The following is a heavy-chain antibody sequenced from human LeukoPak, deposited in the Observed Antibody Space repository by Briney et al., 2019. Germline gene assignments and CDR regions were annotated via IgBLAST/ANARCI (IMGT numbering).Heavy chain of an antibody. CDR1: GFTFSSYG. Sequence: GGSLRLSCAASGFTFSSYGMHWVRQAPGKGLEWVAFIRYDGSNKYYADSVKGRFTISRDNSKNTLYLQMNSLRAEDTAEYYCAKDHCSGGSCYPFDYWGQGTLVTVSS. D-gene: IGHD2-15*01. CDR3: AKDHCSGGSCYPFDY. CDR2: IRYDGSNK. V-gene: IGHV3-30*02. J-gene: IGHJ4*02.